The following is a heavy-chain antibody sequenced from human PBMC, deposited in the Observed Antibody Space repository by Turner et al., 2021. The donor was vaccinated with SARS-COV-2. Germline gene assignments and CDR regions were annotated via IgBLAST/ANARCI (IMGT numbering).Heavy chain of an antibody. J-gene: IGHJ6*02. CDR3: ARQRISVAGYDYYGMDV. V-gene: IGHV1-69*10. D-gene: IGHD6-19*01. Sequence: QVQLVQSGAEVKKPGSSVNVSCKASGGPFSSYAISWVRQAPGQGLEWMGGIIPILGITNYAQKFQGRVTITADKSTSTAYMELSSLRSEDTAVYYCARQRISVAGYDYYGMDVWGQGTTVTVSS. CDR2: IIPILGIT. CDR1: GGPFSSYA.